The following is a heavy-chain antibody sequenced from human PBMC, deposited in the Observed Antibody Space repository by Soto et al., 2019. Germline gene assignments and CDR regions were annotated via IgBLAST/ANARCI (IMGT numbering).Heavy chain of an antibody. Sequence: PGGSLRLSCAASGFTFSSYSMNWVRQAPGKGLEWVSSISNSSSYIYYADSVKGRFTISRDNAKNSLYLQMNSLRAEDTAVYYCARELTLGYSFDYWGQGTLVTVSS. CDR3: ARELTLGYSFDY. CDR2: ISNSSSYI. V-gene: IGHV3-21*01. CDR1: GFTFSSYS. D-gene: IGHD1-1*01. J-gene: IGHJ4*02.